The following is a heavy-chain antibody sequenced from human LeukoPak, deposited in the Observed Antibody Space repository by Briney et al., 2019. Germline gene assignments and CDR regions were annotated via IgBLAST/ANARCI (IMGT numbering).Heavy chain of an antibody. CDR3: ARSAVRTSCCTAVDY. V-gene: IGHV3-23*01. J-gene: IGHJ4*02. Sequence: PGGSLRLSCAASGFTLSTYAMTWVRQAPGKGLEWVSGIGSSGDRTYYADSVKGWFTISTDNSKKTLYLQLNSLRAEAAAEYYCARSAVRTSCCTAVDYWGQGTLVTVSS. CDR1: GFTLSTYA. CDR2: IGSSGDRT. D-gene: IGHD6-19*01.